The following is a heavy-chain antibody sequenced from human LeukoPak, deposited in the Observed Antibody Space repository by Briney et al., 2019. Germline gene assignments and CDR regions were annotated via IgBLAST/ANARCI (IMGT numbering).Heavy chain of an antibody. J-gene: IGHJ3*02. CDR1: GGSISSYY. V-gene: IGHV4-59*01. CDR3: ARVDYSNYGDAFDI. D-gene: IGHD4-11*01. Sequence: SETLSLTCTVSGGSISSYYWSWIRQPPGKGLEWIGYIYYSGSTNYNPSLKSRVTISVDTSKNQFSLKLSSVTAADTAVYYRARVDYSNYGDAFDIWGQGTMVTVSS. CDR2: IYYSGST.